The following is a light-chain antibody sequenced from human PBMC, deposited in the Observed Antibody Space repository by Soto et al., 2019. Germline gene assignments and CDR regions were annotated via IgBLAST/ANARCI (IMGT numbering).Light chain of an antibody. V-gene: IGLV2-14*01. Sequence: QSVLAQPASKSGSPGQSITISCTGTSSDVGGYNYVSWYQQHPGKAPKLMIYDVSNRPSGVSNRFSGSKSGNTASLTISGLQAEDEADYYCSSYTSSSTRVFGTGTKVTV. CDR2: DVS. CDR1: SSDVGGYNY. CDR3: SSYTSSSTRV. J-gene: IGLJ1*01.